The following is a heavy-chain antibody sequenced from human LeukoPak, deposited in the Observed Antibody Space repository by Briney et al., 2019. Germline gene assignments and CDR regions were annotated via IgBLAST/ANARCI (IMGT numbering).Heavy chain of an antibody. J-gene: IGHJ4*02. V-gene: IGHV3-7*01. CDR2: IKQDGSER. CDR1: GFTFSYFW. CDR3: ARDPNVLGITPYYFDF. Sequence: GGSLRLSCAASGFTFSYFWMSWVRQAPGKGLEWVANIKQDGSERYYVDSAKGRFTISRDNAKNSLFLKTDTLRGDDTGIYYCARDPNVLGITPYYFDFWGQGTLVTVSS. D-gene: IGHD3-10*02.